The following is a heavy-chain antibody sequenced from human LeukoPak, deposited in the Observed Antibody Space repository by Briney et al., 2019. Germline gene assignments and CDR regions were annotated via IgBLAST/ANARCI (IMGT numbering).Heavy chain of an antibody. D-gene: IGHD3-10*01. CDR1: GFTLSSHN. CDR2: ISSSGSIT. J-gene: IGHJ3*02. V-gene: IGHV3-48*01. Sequence: GGSLRLSCVASGFTLSSHNINWVRQAPGKGLEWVSHISSSGSITYYGDSVKGRITISRDNAKNSVSLYMNSLRAEDSAVYYCARPGITAFDIWGQGTTVTVSS. CDR3: ARPGITAFDI.